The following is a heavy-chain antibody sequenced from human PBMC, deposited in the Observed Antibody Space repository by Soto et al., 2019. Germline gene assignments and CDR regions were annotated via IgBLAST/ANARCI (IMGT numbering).Heavy chain of an antibody. CDR2: ISAYNGNT. CDR1: GYTFTSYG. V-gene: IGHV1-18*01. Sequence: QVQLVQSGAEVKKPGASVKVSCKASGYTFTSYGISWVRQAPGQGLEWMGWISAYNGNTNYAQKLQGRVTMTTDTSASTDYMELRSLRSDDTAVYYCARSVLWFGELSASIDYWGQGTLVTVSS. J-gene: IGHJ4*02. D-gene: IGHD3-10*01. CDR3: ARSVLWFGELSASIDY.